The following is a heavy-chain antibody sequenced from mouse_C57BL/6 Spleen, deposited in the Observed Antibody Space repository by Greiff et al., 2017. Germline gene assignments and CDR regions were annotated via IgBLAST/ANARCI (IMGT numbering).Heavy chain of an antibody. CDR1: GYTFTDYE. D-gene: IGHD1-1*01. Sequence: QVQLKQSGAELVRPGASVTLSCKASGYTFTDYEMHWVKQTPVHGLEWIGAIDPETGGTAYNQKFKGKAILTADKSSSTAYMELRSLTSEDSAVYYCTRRYYYGSSYGWYFDVWGTGTTVTVSS. CDR2: IDPETGGT. V-gene: IGHV1-15*01. J-gene: IGHJ1*03. CDR3: TRRYYYGSSYGWYFDV.